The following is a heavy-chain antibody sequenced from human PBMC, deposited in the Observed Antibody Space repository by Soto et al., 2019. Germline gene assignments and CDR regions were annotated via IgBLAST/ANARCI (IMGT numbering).Heavy chain of an antibody. CDR1: GFTVSSNY. Sequence: EVQLVESGGGLVQPGGSLRLSCAASGFTVSSNYMSWVRQAPGQGLEWVSVIYSGGSTYYADSVKGRLPISRHNSKNTLYLQMNSLRAEDPAVYYCAREVGHGWFDPWGQGTLVTVSS. CDR2: IYSGGST. J-gene: IGHJ5*02. V-gene: IGHV3-53*04. CDR3: AREVGHGWFDP.